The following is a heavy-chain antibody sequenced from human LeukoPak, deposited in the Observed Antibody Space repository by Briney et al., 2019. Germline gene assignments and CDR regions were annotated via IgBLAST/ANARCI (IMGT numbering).Heavy chain of an antibody. J-gene: IGHJ4*02. Sequence: PSETLSLTCTVSGGSISSSSYYWGWIRQPPGKGLEWIGSIYYSGSTYYNPSLKSRVTISVDTSKNQFSLKLSSVTAADTAVYYCARRRLGYCSGGSCYPYYFDYWGQGTLVTVSS. V-gene: IGHV4-39*01. D-gene: IGHD2-15*01. CDR1: GGSISSSSYY. CDR3: ARRRLGYCSGGSCYPYYFDY. CDR2: IYYSGST.